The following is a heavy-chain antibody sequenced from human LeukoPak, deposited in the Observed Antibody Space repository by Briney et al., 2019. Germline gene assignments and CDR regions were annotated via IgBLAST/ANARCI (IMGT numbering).Heavy chain of an antibody. CDR1: GFTFSSYA. J-gene: IGHJ4*02. CDR3: ASGVAFDY. D-gene: IGHD2-8*01. CDR2: ISYDGSNK. V-gene: IGHV3-30*04. Sequence: GGSLRLSCAASGFTFSSYAMHWVRQAPGKGLEWVAVISYDGSNKYYADSVKGRFTISRDNAKNSLYLQMNSLRAEDTAVYYRASGVAFDYWGQGTLVTVSS.